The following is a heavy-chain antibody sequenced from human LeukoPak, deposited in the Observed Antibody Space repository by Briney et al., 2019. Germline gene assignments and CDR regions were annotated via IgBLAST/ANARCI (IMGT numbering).Heavy chain of an antibody. CDR3: ARDRDYYGSGSYEWFDP. D-gene: IGHD3-10*01. V-gene: IGHV3-66*01. Sequence: GGSLRLSCAASEFTVSSNLMSWVRQAPGKGLEWVSTIYSGGTTYYSDSVKGRFTISRDNSKNTLYLQMNRLRAEDTAVYYCARDRDYYGSGSYEWFDPWGQGTLVTVSS. CDR2: IYSGGTT. CDR1: EFTVSSNL. J-gene: IGHJ5*02.